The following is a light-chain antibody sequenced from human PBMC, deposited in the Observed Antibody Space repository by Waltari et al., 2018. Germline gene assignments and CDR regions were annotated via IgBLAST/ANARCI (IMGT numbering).Light chain of an antibody. CDR1: QGISNS. CDR3: QQYYSTPLYT. J-gene: IGKJ2*01. Sequence: DIQMTQSPSSLSASVGKRVTITCRASQGISNSLAWYQQKPGKAPKLLLYAASRLDRGVPSRFSGSGSGTDYTLTISSLQPEDFATYYCQQYYSTPLYTFGQGTKLEIK. V-gene: IGKV1-NL1*01. CDR2: AAS.